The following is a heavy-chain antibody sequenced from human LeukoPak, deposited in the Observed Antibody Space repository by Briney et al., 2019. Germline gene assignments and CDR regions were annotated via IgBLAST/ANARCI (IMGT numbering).Heavy chain of an antibody. D-gene: IGHD3-22*01. CDR1: GGSISSTDYY. CDR3: TGTSITMMGYYFDY. J-gene: IGHJ4*02. CDR2: IYISGTI. Sequence: SETLSLTCSVSGGSISSTDYYWSWVRQPAGKGLEWIGRIYISGTIDYNPSLKSPVTISLDTSKNQFSLKLNSVTAADTAVYYCTGTSITMMGYYFDYWGQGTLVTVSS. V-gene: IGHV4-61*02.